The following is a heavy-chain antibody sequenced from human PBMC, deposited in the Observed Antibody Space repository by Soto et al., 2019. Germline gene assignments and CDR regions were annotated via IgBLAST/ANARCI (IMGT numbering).Heavy chain of an antibody. D-gene: IGHD3-22*01. CDR2: IIPIFGTA. Sequence: SVKVSCKASGGTFSSYAISWVRQAPGQGPEWMGGIIPIFGTANYAQKFQGRVTITADKSTSTAYMELSSLRSEDTAVYYCATTLPNHYHSSEAFDIWGQGTMATVS. CDR3: ATTLPNHYHSSEAFDI. J-gene: IGHJ3*02. V-gene: IGHV1-69*06. CDR1: GGTFSSYA.